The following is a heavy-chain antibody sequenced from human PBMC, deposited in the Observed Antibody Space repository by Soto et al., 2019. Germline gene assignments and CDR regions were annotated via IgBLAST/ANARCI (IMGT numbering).Heavy chain of an antibody. Sequence: QVQLVQSGAEVKKPGASVKVSFKASGYTFTSHNLHWVRQAPGPRLEWMGWINAGNGNTKYSHKFQGRVTITRDTSANTGDMAMSSLISEDTAVDYCARLKDDDDCLDFWGQGTLVTVSS. J-gene: IGHJ4*02. CDR2: INAGNGNT. CDR3: ARLKDDDDCLDF. D-gene: IGHD2-21*02. CDR1: GYTFTSHN. V-gene: IGHV1-3*01.